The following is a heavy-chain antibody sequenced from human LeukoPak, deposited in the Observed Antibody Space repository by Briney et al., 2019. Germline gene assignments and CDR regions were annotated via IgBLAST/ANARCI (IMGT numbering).Heavy chain of an antibody. D-gene: IGHD2-2*01. CDR2: VSYSGST. J-gene: IGHJ2*01. V-gene: IGHV4-39*01. CDR3: ARHPGYCSSTSCPPYWYFDL. Sequence: SETLSLTCSVSGVALTSTYYYCGWISQPPGNGLGWIGCVSYSGSTYYNLSLKSRVTISVDSSKNQFSLKLRSVTAADTAVYYCARHPGYCSSTSCPPYWYFDLWGRGTLVTVSS. CDR1: GVALTSTYYY.